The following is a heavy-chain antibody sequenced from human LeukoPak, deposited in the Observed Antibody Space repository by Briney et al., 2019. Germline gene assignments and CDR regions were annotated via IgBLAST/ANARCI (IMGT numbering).Heavy chain of an antibody. D-gene: IGHD4-23*01. CDR2: ISAYNGNT. CDR1: GYTFSIYS. Sequence: ASAKVSCKASGYTFSIYSFSWVRQAPGQGLEWMGWISAYNGNTNYAQKFQGRVTMTTDTSTSTAHMELRSLRSDDTAVYYCARQGYSGHSQGAADYWGQGTLVTVSS. V-gene: IGHV1-18*01. CDR3: ARQGYSGHSQGAADY. J-gene: IGHJ4*02.